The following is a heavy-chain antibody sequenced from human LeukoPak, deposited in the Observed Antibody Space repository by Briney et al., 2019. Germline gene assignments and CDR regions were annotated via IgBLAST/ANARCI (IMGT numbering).Heavy chain of an antibody. V-gene: IGHV3-33*01. Sequence: GGSLRLSCAASGFTFSSYGMHWVRQAPGKGLEWVAVIWYDGSNKYYADSVKGRFTISRDNSKNTLYLQMNSLRAEDTAVYYCAREEYSSGWYSLNYYYYYGMDVWGQGTTVTVSS. CDR3: AREEYSSGWYSLNYYYYYGMDV. CDR1: GFTFSSYG. J-gene: IGHJ6*02. CDR2: IWYDGSNK. D-gene: IGHD6-19*01.